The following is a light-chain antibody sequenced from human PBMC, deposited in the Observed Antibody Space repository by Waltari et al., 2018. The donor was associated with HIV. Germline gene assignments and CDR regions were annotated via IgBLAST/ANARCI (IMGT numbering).Light chain of an antibody. Sequence: YVLTQASSVSQAPGKTATLTCEGVRPGTKTVHWYQQNSGQAPVLVIYYDSERPSGIPDRFSGSNSGNTATLTISRVEDEDEADYYCQVWDTASNEGVFGGGTKLTVL. CDR3: QVWDTASNEGV. V-gene: IGLV3-21*04. J-gene: IGLJ3*02. CDR2: YDS. CDR1: RPGTKT.